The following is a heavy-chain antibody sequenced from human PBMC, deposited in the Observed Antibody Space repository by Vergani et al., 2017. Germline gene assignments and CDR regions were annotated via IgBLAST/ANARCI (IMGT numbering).Heavy chain of an antibody. Sequence: QVQLQESGPGLVKPSQTLSLTCSVSGVSVSSYYWSWIRQHPGKGLEWIGYIFHSGGAYYNPSLESRVSISVDTSKNEFSLRVTSVTAADTAVYYCAREATLAYYYMDVWGKGTTVTVSS. CDR2: IFHSGGA. CDR3: AREATLAYYYMDV. J-gene: IGHJ6*03. V-gene: IGHV4-31*02. CDR1: GVSVSSYY.